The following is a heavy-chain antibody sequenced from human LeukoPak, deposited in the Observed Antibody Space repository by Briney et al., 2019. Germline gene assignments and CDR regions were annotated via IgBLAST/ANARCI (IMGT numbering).Heavy chain of an antibody. V-gene: IGHV3-30*02. J-gene: IGHJ4*02. CDR1: GFNFTNYV. CDR2: IGSDGSDK. Sequence: PGGSLRLSCAASGFNFTNYVMHWVRQAPGKGLEWVPFIGSDGSDKHYADSVKGRFTISRDNSKNTLYLQMNSLRPEDTAVYYCAKDPSSGGGYDWGQGTLVTVSS. CDR3: AKDPSSGGGYD. D-gene: IGHD3-16*01.